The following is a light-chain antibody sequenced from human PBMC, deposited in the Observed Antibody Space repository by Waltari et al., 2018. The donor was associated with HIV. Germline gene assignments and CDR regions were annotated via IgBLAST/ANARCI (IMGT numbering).Light chain of an antibody. V-gene: IGLV3-1*01. CDR1: KLGEKY. Sequence: SYELTQPPSVSVSPGQTASITCSGDKLGEKYACWYQQKPGQSPVLVIYQDSKRPSGIPERFSGSNSGNTATLTISGTQAMDEADYYCQAWDSIHVVFGGGTKLTVL. J-gene: IGLJ2*01. CDR2: QDS. CDR3: QAWDSIHVV.